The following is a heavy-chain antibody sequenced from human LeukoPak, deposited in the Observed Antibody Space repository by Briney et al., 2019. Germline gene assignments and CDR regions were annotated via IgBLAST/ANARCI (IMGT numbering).Heavy chain of an antibody. CDR1: GGTFSSYA. CDR3: ARGPRNWFDP. Sequence: GASVKVSCKASGGTFSSYAISWVRQAPGQGLEWMGGIIPIFGTANYAQKFQGRVTITTDESTSIAYMELSSLRSEDTAVYYCARGPRNWFDPWGQGTLVTVSS. J-gene: IGHJ5*02. CDR2: IIPIFGTA. V-gene: IGHV1-69*05.